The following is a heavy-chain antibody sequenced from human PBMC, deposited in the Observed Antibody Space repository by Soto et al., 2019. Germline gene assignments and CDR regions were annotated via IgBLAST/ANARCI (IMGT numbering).Heavy chain of an antibody. CDR1: GGTFSSYT. D-gene: IGHD2-2*01. V-gene: IGHV1-69*02. Sequence: ASVKVSCKASGGTFSSYTISWVRQAPGQGLEWMGRIIPILGIANYAQKFQGRVTITADKSTSTAYMELSSLRSEDTAVYYCARVSSLRAFDIWGHGTMVTVSS. CDR2: IIPILGIA. CDR3: ARVSSLRAFDI. J-gene: IGHJ3*02.